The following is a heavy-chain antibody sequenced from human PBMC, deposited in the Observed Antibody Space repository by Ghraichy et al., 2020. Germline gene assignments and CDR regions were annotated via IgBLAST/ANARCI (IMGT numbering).Heavy chain of an antibody. CDR1: GGSFSGYY. CDR2: INHSGST. J-gene: IGHJ4*02. CDR3: ARGSPYYYDSSGYSY. D-gene: IGHD3-22*01. Sequence: SETLSLTCAVYGGSFSGYYWSWIRQPPGKGLEWLGEINHSGSTNYNPSLKSRVTISVDTSKNQFSLKLSSVTAADTAVYYCARGSPYYYDSSGYSYWGQGTLVTVSS. V-gene: IGHV4-34*01.